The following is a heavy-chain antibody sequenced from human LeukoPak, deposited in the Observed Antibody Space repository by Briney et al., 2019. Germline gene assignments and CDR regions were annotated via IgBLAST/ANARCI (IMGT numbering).Heavy chain of an antibody. CDR1: GYTFTGYY. CDR2: INPNSGGT. Sequence: ASVKVSCKASGYTFTGYYMHWVRQAPGQGLEWMGWINPNSGGTNYAQKFQGRVTMTRDTSISTAYMELSRLRSDDTAVYYCARSPPHSSSRLNWFDPWGQGALVTVSS. D-gene: IGHD6-6*01. V-gene: IGHV1-2*02. J-gene: IGHJ5*02. CDR3: ARSPPHSSSRLNWFDP.